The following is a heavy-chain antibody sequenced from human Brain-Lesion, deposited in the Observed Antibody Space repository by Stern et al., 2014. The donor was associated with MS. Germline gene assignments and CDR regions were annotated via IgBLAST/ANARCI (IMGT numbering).Heavy chain of an antibody. V-gene: IGHV3-74*02. D-gene: IGHD3-10*01. CDR3: ARGERWFDS. J-gene: IGHJ5*01. CDR1: GFTFSTYW. Sequence: EVQLVESGGGLVQPGGSPRLSCAASGFTFSTYWLHWVRQAPGKGLVWVSRVNNDGRRTSYADSVKGRFTMSRDNAKNTLYLQMNSLRVEDTAIYYCARGERWFDSWGQGTLVTVSS. CDR2: VNNDGRRT.